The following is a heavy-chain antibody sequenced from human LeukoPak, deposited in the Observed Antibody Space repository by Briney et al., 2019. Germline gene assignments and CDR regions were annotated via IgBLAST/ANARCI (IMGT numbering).Heavy chain of an antibody. CDR2: ISAYSGNT. J-gene: IGHJ4*02. D-gene: IGHD5-18*01. Sequence: ASVKVSCKASGYTFTSYGISWVRQAPGQGLECMGWISAYSGNTNYAQKLQGRVTMTTDTSTSTAYMELSSLRSEDTAVYYCARGNADTAMPGVFDYWGQGTLVTVSS. V-gene: IGHV1-18*01. CDR1: GYTFTSYG. CDR3: ARGNADTAMPGVFDY.